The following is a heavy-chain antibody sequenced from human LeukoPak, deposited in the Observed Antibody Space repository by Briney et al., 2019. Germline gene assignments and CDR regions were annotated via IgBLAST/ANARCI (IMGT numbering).Heavy chain of an antibody. Sequence: ASVKVSCKASGYTFTSYDINWVRQATGQGLEWMGWMNPNSGNTGYAQKFQGRVTMTRNTSISTAYMELSSLRSEDTAVYYCARGRTSGYDWDDAFDIWGQGTMVTVSS. D-gene: IGHD5-12*01. CDR3: ARGRTSGYDWDDAFDI. CDR1: GYTFTSYD. V-gene: IGHV1-8*01. J-gene: IGHJ3*02. CDR2: MNPNSGNT.